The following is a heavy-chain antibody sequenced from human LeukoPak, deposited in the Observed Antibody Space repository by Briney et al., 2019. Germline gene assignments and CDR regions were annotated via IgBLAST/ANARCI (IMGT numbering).Heavy chain of an antibody. V-gene: IGHV3-23*01. J-gene: IGHJ4*02. CDR1: GFTFSSSA. CDR2: ISNNGGYT. D-gene: IGHD2/OR15-2a*01. Sequence: GESLRLSCAASGFTFSSSAMSWVRQAPGKGLEWVSVISNNGGYTYYADSVQGRFTISRDNSKSTLCLQMNSLRAEDTAVYYCAKTIQPYGNFDYWGQGTLVTVSS. CDR3: AKTIQPYGNFDY.